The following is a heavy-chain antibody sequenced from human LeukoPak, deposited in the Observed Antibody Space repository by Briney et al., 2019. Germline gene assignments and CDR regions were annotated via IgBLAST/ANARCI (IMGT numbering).Heavy chain of an antibody. Sequence: ASVKVSCKASGYTFTNYAMNWVRQAPGQGLEWMGWIDTDTGNPTYAQGFTGRFVFSLDTSVSTAYLQISSLKAEDTAVYYCARVLNGVFDYWGQGTLVTVSS. CDR1: GYTFTNYA. J-gene: IGHJ4*02. CDR3: ARVLNGVFDY. V-gene: IGHV7-4-1*02. CDR2: IDTDTGNP. D-gene: IGHD2-8*01.